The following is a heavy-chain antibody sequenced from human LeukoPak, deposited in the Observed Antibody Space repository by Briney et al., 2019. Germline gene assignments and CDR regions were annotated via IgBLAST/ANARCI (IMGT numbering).Heavy chain of an antibody. CDR1: GFTFSGSA. CDR2: ISSSSSYI. Sequence: GGSLRLSCSASGFTFSGSAMHWVRQAPGKGLEWVSSISSSSSYIYYADSVKGRFTISRDNAKNSLYLQMNSLRAEDTAVYYCARNSGGGSCPDYWGQGTLVTVSS. CDR3: ARNSGGGSCPDY. J-gene: IGHJ4*02. V-gene: IGHV3-21*01. D-gene: IGHD2-15*01.